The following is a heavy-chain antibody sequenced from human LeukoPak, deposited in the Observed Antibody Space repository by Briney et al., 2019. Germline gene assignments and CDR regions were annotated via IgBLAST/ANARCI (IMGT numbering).Heavy chain of an antibody. J-gene: IGHJ3*02. CDR2: IKQDGSEK. D-gene: IGHD6-19*01. CDR1: GFTFSSYW. V-gene: IGHV3-7*03. Sequence: GGSLRLSCAASGFTFSSYWMSWVRQAPGKGLEWVANIKQDGSEKYYVDSVKGRFTISRDNAKNSLYLQMNSLRAEDTAVYYCAKGTYSSGWYDAFDIWGQGTMVTVSS. CDR3: AKGTYSSGWYDAFDI.